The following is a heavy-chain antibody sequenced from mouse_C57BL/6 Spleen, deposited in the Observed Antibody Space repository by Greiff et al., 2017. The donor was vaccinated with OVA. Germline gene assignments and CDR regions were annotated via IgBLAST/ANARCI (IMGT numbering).Heavy chain of an antibody. V-gene: IGHV1-53*01. CDR1: GYTFTSYW. D-gene: IGHD1-1*01. CDR3: ARDYGSSYRYFDV. Sequence: QVQLQQPGTELVKPGASVKLSCKASGYTFTSYWMHWVKQRPGQGLAWIGNINPSNGGTNYNEKFKIKATLPVDKPSSPAYMQLSSLTSEDSAVYYCARDYGSSYRYFDVWGTGTTVTVSS. J-gene: IGHJ1*03. CDR2: INPSNGGT.